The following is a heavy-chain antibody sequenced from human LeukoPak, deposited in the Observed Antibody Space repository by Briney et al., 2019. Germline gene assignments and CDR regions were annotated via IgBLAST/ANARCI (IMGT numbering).Heavy chain of an antibody. CDR2: IYHSGRT. D-gene: IGHD3-22*01. J-gene: IGHJ4*02. CDR1: GYSISSGYY. V-gene: IGHV4-38-2*01. CDR3: ARHGVDRDSNDIFDY. Sequence: KPSETLSLTCAVSGYSISSGYYRGWVRQPPGKGLEWIGGIYHSGRTYYNPSLKSRVTISVDTSKNQFSLKLSSVTAADTAVYYCARHGVDRDSNDIFDYWGQGTLVTVSS.